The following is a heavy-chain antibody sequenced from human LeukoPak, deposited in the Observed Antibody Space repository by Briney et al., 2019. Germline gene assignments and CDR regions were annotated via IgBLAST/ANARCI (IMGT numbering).Heavy chain of an antibody. J-gene: IGHJ6*02. Sequence: KTSETLSLTCTVSGGSISSHYWSWIRQPPGKGLEWIGYIHYSGTTNYNPSLKSRVTISVDTPNNRSSLKLTSVTAADTAVYYCARRSTHYYYAMDVWGQGTTVTVSS. CDR2: IHYSGTT. CDR3: ARRSTHYYYAMDV. D-gene: IGHD5/OR15-5a*01. V-gene: IGHV4-59*11. CDR1: GGSISSHY.